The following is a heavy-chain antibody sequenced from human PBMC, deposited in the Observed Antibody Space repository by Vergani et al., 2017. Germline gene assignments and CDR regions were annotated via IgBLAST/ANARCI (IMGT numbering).Heavy chain of an antibody. J-gene: IGHJ3*02. CDR3: SKEPLRSPFAFDI. V-gene: IGHV3-23*01. D-gene: IGHD3-10*01. CDR2: ISGSGGST. Sequence: EVQLLESGGGLVQPGGSLRLSCAASGFTFSSYAMSWVRQAPGKGLEWVSAISGSGGSTYYADSVKGRFTISRDNSKNTLYLQMNSLRAEDTAVYYWSKEPLRSPFAFDIWGQGTMVTVSS. CDR1: GFTFSSYA.